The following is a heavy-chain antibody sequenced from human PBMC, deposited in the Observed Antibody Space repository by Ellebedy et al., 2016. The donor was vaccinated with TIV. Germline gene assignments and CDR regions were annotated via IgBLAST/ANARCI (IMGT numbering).Heavy chain of an antibody. D-gene: IGHD4-17*01. CDR3: ARHNGDRILDY. CDR2: IYPGDSDT. J-gene: IGHJ4*02. CDR1: GYSFSSYW. Sequence: GESLKISCKGSGYSFSSYWIGWVRQMPGKGLEWMGSIYPGDSDTRYIPSFQGQVTISVDNSISTAYLQWTSLKASDIAMYYCARHNGDRILDYWGQGTLVTVSS. V-gene: IGHV5-51*01.